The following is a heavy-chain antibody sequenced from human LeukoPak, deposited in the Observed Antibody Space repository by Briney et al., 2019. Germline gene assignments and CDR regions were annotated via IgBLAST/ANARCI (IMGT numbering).Heavy chain of an antibody. Sequence: PGGSLRLSCAASGFTFSSYDMHWVRQATGKGLEWVSAIGTAGDTYYPGSVKGRFTISRENAKNSLYLQMNSLRAGDTAVYYCARGTYGSGSYYLTPFDYWGQGTLVTVSS. J-gene: IGHJ4*02. D-gene: IGHD3-10*01. CDR1: GFTFSSYD. CDR2: IGTAGDT. V-gene: IGHV3-13*01. CDR3: ARGTYGSGSYYLTPFDY.